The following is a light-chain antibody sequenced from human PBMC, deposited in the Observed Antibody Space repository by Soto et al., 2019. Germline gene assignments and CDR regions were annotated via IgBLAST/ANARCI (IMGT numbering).Light chain of an antibody. CDR3: QQYNNWPIT. Sequence: EIVMTQSPATLSVSPGERATLCCRASQSVSSNLAWYQQKPGQAPRLLIYGASTRATGIPARFSGSGSVTEFTLTISSLQSEDFAVYYCQQYNNWPITFGQGTRLEI. V-gene: IGKV3-15*01. CDR2: GAS. CDR1: QSVSSN. J-gene: IGKJ5*01.